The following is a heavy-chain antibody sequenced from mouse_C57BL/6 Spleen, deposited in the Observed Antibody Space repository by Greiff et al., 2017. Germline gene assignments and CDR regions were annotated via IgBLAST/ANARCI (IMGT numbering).Heavy chain of an antibody. CDR1: GYTFTSYW. Sequence: QVQLQQPGAELVKPGASVKMSCKASGYTFTSYWITWVKQRPGQGLEWIGDIYPGSGSTNYNEKFKSKATLTVDTSSSTAYMQLSSLTSEDSAVYYCARGALYYYGRDWYFDVWGTGTTVTVSS. V-gene: IGHV1-55*01. CDR3: ARGALYYYGRDWYFDV. D-gene: IGHD1-1*01. CDR2: IYPGSGST. J-gene: IGHJ1*03.